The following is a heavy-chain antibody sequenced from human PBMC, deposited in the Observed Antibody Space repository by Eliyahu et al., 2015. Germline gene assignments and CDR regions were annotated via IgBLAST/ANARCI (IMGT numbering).Heavy chain of an antibody. CDR1: GFTLTTSA. CDR2: VTASGNST. J-gene: IGHJ4*02. Sequence: EVRLLESGGDLVLPGGSLRLSCAXSGFTLTTSAMTWVRQAPGEGLGGVSSVTASGNSTYYAESVKGPFTISRDISKNTLYLQMNSLRAEDTATYYCTKESTTLTTTDYWGQGTRVTVSS. D-gene: IGHD4-17*01. CDR3: TKESTTLTTTDY. V-gene: IGHV3-23*01.